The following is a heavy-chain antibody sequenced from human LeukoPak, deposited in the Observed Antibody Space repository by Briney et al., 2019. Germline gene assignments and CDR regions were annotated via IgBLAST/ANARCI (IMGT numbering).Heavy chain of an antibody. D-gene: IGHD3-22*01. J-gene: IGHJ4*02. CDR3: ARPRDSSSSYFFDY. Sequence: GESLKISCKVSGYTFTSYWIGWVRQMPGKGLEWMGIIYPGDSDTRYSPSFQGQVTISADKSISTAYLQWSSLKASDTAMYYCARPRDSSSSYFFDYWGQGTRVTVSS. CDR2: IYPGDSDT. V-gene: IGHV5-51*01. CDR1: GYTFTSYW.